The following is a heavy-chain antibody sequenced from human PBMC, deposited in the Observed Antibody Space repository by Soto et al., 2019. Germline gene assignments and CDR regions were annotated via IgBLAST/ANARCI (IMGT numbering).Heavy chain of an antibody. CDR2: MNPNSGNT. Sequence: ASVKVSCKASGHTFTSYDINWVRQATGQGLEWMGWMNPNSGNTGYAQKFQGRVTMTRNTSISTAHMELSSLRSEDTAVYYCARVGATNWFDPWRQGTLVTVSS. CDR1: GHTFTSYD. J-gene: IGHJ5*02. CDR3: ARVGATNWFDP. D-gene: IGHD1-26*01. V-gene: IGHV1-8*01.